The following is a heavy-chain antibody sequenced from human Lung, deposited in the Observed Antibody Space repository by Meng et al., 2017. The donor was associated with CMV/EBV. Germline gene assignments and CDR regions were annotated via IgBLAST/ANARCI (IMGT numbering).Heavy chain of an antibody. Sequence: SXTXSLXXTVSGVSISNFYWGWIRQPPGGGLEWLGNVYSSGSTNYNPSLKSRVTMSVDTSRSQFSLNLTSVTAADTATYFCARGRGDDLWSGFYYYFDNXGQGXLVTVSS. V-gene: IGHV4-59*01. CDR2: VYSSGST. D-gene: IGHD3-3*01. CDR3: ARGRGDDLWSGFYYYFDN. J-gene: IGHJ4*02. CDR1: GVSISNFY.